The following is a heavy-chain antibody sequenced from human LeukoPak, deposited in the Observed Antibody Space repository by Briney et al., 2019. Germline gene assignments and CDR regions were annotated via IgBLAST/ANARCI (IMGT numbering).Heavy chain of an antibody. Sequence: SETLSLTCTVSGDSISTTSYFWAWIRQPPGEGLEWIGSIYYSGTTYFNSSLKSRATISVERSKNHFSLKLSSLTVADTARYYCARTTEGGYTYNYFYYYYMDVWGKGTTVTISS. CDR2: IYYSGTT. J-gene: IGHJ6*03. CDR1: GDSISTTSYF. CDR3: ARTTEGGYTYNYFYYYYMDV. D-gene: IGHD5-18*01. V-gene: IGHV4-39*07.